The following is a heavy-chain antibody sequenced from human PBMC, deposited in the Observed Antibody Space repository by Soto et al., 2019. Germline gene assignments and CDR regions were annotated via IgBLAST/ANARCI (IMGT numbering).Heavy chain of an antibody. Sequence: EVQLVESGGGLVQPGGSLRLSCAASGFTFSSYSMNWVRQAPGKGLEWVSYISSSSSTIYYADSVKGRFTISRDNAKNSLYLQINSLRAEDTAVYYCARAAGRGECSGGSCYWGQGTLVTVSS. D-gene: IGHD2-15*01. J-gene: IGHJ4*02. CDR3: ARAAGRGECSGGSCY. V-gene: IGHV3-48*01. CDR2: ISSSSSTI. CDR1: GFTFSSYS.